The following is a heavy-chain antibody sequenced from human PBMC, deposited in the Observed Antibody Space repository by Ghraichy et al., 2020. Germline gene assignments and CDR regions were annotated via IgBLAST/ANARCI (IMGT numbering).Heavy chain of an antibody. CDR1: GFTFSTYA. CDR2: ISSSSNYI. J-gene: IGHJ1*01. V-gene: IGHV3-21*01. CDR3: ARDEYFQH. Sequence: GESLTISCAASGFTFSTYAMTWVRQAPGQGLEWVSSISSSSNYIYYSDSIKGRFTISRDNAENSLYLQLNSLRAEDTAIYYCARDEYFQHWGRGTLVSVSS.